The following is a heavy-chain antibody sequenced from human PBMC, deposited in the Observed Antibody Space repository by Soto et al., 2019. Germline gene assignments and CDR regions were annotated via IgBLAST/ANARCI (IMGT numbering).Heavy chain of an antibody. CDR2: IIPIFGTA. D-gene: IGHD4-17*01. CDR1: GGTFSSYA. Sequence: SVKVSCKASGGTFSSYAISWVRQAPGQGLEWMGGIIPIFGTANYAQKFQGRVTITADESTSTAYMELSSLRSEDTAVYYCARTVTVTPPNWFDPWGQGTLVTVSS. CDR3: ARTVTVTPPNWFDP. V-gene: IGHV1-69*13. J-gene: IGHJ5*02.